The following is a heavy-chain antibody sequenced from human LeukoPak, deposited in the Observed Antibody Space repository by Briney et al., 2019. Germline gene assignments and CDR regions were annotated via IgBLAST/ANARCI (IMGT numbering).Heavy chain of an antibody. Sequence: PGGSLRLSCAASGLTFSDYYMTWIRQAPGKGLEWVAYISSSGSTIYSADSVKGRFTVSRDNAKNSLFLHMNSLRAGDTAIYYCAIQITMIVVVPYFDYWGQGTLVTVSS. CDR3: AIQITMIVVVPYFDY. CDR2: ISSSGSTI. J-gene: IGHJ4*02. V-gene: IGHV3-11*04. D-gene: IGHD3-22*01. CDR1: GLTFSDYY.